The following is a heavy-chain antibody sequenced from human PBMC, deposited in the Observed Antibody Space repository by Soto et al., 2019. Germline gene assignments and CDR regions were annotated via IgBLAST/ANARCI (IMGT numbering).Heavy chain of an antibody. J-gene: IGHJ5*02. CDR2: IIPIFGTA. CDR1: GGTFSSYA. D-gene: IGHD1-1*01. V-gene: IGHV1-69*13. CDR3: ARDQVQAGWFDP. Sequence: ASVKVSCKASGGTFSSYAISWVRQAPGQGLEWMGGIIPIFGTANYAQKSQGRVTITADESTSTAYMELSSLRSEDTAVYYCARDQVQAGWFDPWGQGTLVTVSS.